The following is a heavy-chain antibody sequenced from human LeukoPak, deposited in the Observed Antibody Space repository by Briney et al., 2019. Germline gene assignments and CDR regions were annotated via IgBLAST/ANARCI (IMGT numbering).Heavy chain of an antibody. CDR2: ISWNSGSI. CDR1: GFTFDDYA. Sequence: GRSLRLSCAASGFTFDDYAMHLVRQAPGKGLEWVSGISWNSGSIGYADSVKGRFTISRDNAKNSLYLQMNSLRAEDMALYYCAKDLYSSSWYYFDYWGQGTLVTVSS. CDR3: AKDLYSSSWYYFDY. J-gene: IGHJ4*02. V-gene: IGHV3-9*03. D-gene: IGHD6-13*01.